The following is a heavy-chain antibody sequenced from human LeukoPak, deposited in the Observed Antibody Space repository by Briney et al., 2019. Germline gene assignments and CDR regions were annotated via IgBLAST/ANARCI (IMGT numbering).Heavy chain of an antibody. V-gene: IGHV1-69*04. Sequence: SVKVSCKASGGTFSSYAISWVRQAPGQGLEWMGRIIPILGIANYAQKFQGRVTIIADKSTSTAYMELSSLRSEDTAVYYCARAGDYYGSGIDYWGQGTLVTVSS. CDR2: IIPILGIA. CDR1: GGTFSSYA. CDR3: ARAGDYYGSGIDY. D-gene: IGHD3-10*01. J-gene: IGHJ4*02.